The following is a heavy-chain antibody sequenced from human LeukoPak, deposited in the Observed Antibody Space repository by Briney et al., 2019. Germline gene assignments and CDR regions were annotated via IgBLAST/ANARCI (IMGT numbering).Heavy chain of an antibody. CDR1: GFTFRSYW. CDR3: ARALESGNSDAGY. V-gene: IGHV3-7*04. J-gene: IGHJ4*02. CDR2: INPDGSAK. Sequence: PGGSLRLSCATSGFTFRSYWMTWVRQAPGRGLEWVANINPDGSAKYRVDSVRGRFTISRDNAENSLYLQMNSLRAEDMAVYYCARALESGNSDAGYWGQGTLVTVSS. D-gene: IGHD4-23*01.